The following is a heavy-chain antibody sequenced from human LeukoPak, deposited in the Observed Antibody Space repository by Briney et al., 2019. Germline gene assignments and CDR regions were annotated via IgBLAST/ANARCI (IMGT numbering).Heavy chain of an antibody. CDR3: ARGMEYCSSTSCYTDGMDV. Sequence: GGSLRPSCAASGFTFSSYAMSWVRQAPGKGLEWVSAISGSGGSTYYADSVKGRFTISRDNAKNSLYLQMNSLRAEDTAVYYCARGMEYCSSTSCYTDGMDVWGQGTTVTVSS. CDR1: GFTFSSYA. D-gene: IGHD2-2*02. J-gene: IGHJ6*02. CDR2: ISGSGGST. V-gene: IGHV3-23*01.